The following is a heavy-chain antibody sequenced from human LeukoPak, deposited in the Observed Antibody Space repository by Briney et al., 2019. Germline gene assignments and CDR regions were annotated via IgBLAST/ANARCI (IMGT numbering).Heavy chain of an antibody. CDR3: ARYYGSGRGYYGLDV. V-gene: IGHV3-30*02. D-gene: IGHD3-10*01. J-gene: IGHJ6*02. Sequence: PGGSLRLSCEASGFTFSTYGMHWVRQAPGKELEWIALIPYDGSNKYYADSVKGRFTISRDNSKNTLYLQMNSLRAEDTAVYYCARYYGSGRGYYGLDVWGQGTTVTVFS. CDR1: GFTFSTYG. CDR2: IPYDGSNK.